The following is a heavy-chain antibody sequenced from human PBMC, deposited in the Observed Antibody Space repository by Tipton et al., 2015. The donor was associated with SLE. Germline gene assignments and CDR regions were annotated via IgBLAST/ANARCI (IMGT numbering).Heavy chain of an antibody. D-gene: IGHD2-2*01. J-gene: IGHJ6*03. Sequence: QLVQSGPEVKKPGASVKVSCKASGYTFTSYGISWVRQAPGQGLEWMGWISAYNGNTNYAQKLQGRVTMTRDTSTSTAYMELRSLRSDDTAVYYCARDSSSTSGRSGYYYYYYMDVWGKGTTVTISS. CDR3: ARDSSSTSGRSGYYYYYYMDV. CDR2: ISAYNGNT. V-gene: IGHV1-18*01. CDR1: GYTFTSYG.